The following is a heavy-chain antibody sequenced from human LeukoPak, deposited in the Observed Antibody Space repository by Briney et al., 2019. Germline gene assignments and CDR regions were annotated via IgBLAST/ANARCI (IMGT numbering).Heavy chain of an antibody. CDR1: GGSISTYY. D-gene: IGHD2-2*01. V-gene: IGHV4-4*09. CDR2: IYTSGST. CDR3: ARLSLGYCSSTSCPMNYHYGMDV. Sequence: SETLSLTCTVSGGSISTYYWSWIRQPPGKGLEWIGYIYTSGSTNYNPSLKSRVTISVDTSKNQFSLKLSSVTAADTAAYYCARLSLGYCSSTSCPMNYHYGMDVWGQGTTVTVSS. J-gene: IGHJ6*02.